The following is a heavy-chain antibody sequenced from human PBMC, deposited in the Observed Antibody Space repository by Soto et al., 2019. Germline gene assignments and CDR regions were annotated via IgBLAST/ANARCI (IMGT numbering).Heavy chain of an antibody. CDR3: ARERADYYDSSGYYYVADYYYGMDV. CDR1: GGSFSGYY. Sequence: SETLSLTCAVYGGSFSGYYWSWIRQPPGKGLEWIGEINHSESTNYNPSIKSRINISVDKSKNQFSIKMSSVTAADTAVYYCARERADYYDSSGYYYVADYYYGMDVWGQGTTVT. V-gene: IGHV4-34*01. J-gene: IGHJ6*02. CDR2: INHSEST. D-gene: IGHD3-22*01.